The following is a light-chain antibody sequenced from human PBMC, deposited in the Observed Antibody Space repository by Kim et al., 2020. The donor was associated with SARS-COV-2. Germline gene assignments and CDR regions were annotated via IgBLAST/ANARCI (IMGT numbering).Light chain of an antibody. Sequence: SASVGDRVTITCRASQGIRSHLGWFQQKPGKAPKLLIYAASSLQSGVPSRFSGSGAGTDFTLTISSLQPEDFATYYCLQDYNYPGTFGQGTKREI. J-gene: IGKJ2*02. CDR1: QGIRSH. CDR3: LQDYNYPGT. CDR2: AAS. V-gene: IGKV1-6*01.